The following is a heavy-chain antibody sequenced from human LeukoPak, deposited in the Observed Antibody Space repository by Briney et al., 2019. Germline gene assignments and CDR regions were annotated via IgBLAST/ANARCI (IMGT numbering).Heavy chain of an antibody. V-gene: IGHV1-18*01. D-gene: IGHD2-21*02. CDR1: GYTFTSYD. Sequence: ASVKVSCKASGYTFTSYDINWVRQAPGQGFEWMGWISPYNGNTNYAQKLQGRVTMTADISTSTAYMELRSLRSDDTAVYHCARGGSRMVTYGSLDYWGQGSLVTVSS. J-gene: IGHJ4*02. CDR2: ISPYNGNT. CDR3: ARGGSRMVTYGSLDY.